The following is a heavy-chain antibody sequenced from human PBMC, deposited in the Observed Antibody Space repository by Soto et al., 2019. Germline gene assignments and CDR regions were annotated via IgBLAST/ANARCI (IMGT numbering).Heavy chain of an antibody. Sequence: GGSLRLSCSASGFTFSIYAMHWVRQAPGKGLEYVSAIVANGGSTYYADSVKGRFTISRDNSKNTLYLQMNSLRAEDTAVYYCAKDLRYQLLYYFDYWGQGTLVTVSS. D-gene: IGHD2-2*02. J-gene: IGHJ4*02. CDR2: IVANGGST. CDR1: GFTFSIYA. V-gene: IGHV3-64*04. CDR3: AKDLRYQLLYYFDY.